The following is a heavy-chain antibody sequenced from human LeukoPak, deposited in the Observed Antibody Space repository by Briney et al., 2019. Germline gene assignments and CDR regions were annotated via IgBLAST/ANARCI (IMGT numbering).Heavy chain of an antibody. J-gene: IGHJ4*02. Sequence: GGSLRLSCAASGFTFSSYSMNWVRQAPGKGLEWVANIKQDGTEKYYVDSVKGRFTISRDNAKNSLYLQMNSLRVEDTAVYYCAKVAKYYYGSETYYFFEHWGQGTPVTASS. CDR3: AKVAKYYYGSETYYFFEH. CDR1: GFTFSSYS. CDR2: IKQDGTEK. V-gene: IGHV3-7*01. D-gene: IGHD3-10*01.